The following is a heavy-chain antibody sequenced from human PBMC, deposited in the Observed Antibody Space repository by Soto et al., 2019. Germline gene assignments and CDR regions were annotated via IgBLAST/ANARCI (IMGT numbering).Heavy chain of an antibody. CDR2: IIPIFGTA. CDR3: ARYCSSTSCYRQEPYYYYGMDV. Sequence: SVKVSCKASGGTFSSYAISWVRQAPGQGLEWMGGIIPIFGTANYAQKFQGRVTITADESTSTAYMELSSLRSEDTAVYYCARYCSSTSCYRQEPYYYYGMDVWGQGTTVTVSS. J-gene: IGHJ6*02. D-gene: IGHD2-2*01. CDR1: GGTFSSYA. V-gene: IGHV1-69*13.